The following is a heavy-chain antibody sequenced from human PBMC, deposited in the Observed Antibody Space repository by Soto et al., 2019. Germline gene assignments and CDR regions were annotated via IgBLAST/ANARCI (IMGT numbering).Heavy chain of an antibody. D-gene: IGHD3-9*01. Sequence: GSLRVSFTASGFPFGDCAMNWVRQAPGKGLEGVFFIRSKAYGGKTEYAASVKGRFTISRDDSKSIAYLQMNSLKTEDTAVYYCTGEDDILTGYNSPFHXWGQVTLFTVSX. J-gene: IGHJ4*02. CDR1: GFPFGDCA. V-gene: IGHV3-49*04. CDR2: IRSKAYGGKT. CDR3: TGEDDILTGYNSPFHX.